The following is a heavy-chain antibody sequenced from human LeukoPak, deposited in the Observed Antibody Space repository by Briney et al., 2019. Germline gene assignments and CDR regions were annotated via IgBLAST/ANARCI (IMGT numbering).Heavy chain of an antibody. J-gene: IGHJ3*02. CDR1: GGSISSGGYY. D-gene: IGHD2-15*01. Sequence: SETLSLTCTVSGGSISSGGYYWSWIRQHPGKGLEWIGYIYYSGSTYYNPSLKSRVTISVDTSKNQFSLKLSSVTAADTAVYYCASSTREVCYYAFDIWGQGTMVTVSS. V-gene: IGHV4-31*03. CDR2: IYYSGST. CDR3: ASSTREVCYYAFDI.